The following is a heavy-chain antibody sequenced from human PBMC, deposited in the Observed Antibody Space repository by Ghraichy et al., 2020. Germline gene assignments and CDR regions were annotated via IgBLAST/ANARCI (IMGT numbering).Heavy chain of an antibody. J-gene: IGHJ4*02. CDR2: IRSQSYGGTTEYGGTT. V-gene: IGHV3-49*04. CDR1: GFIFGDYS. D-gene: IGHD3-22*01. Sequence: GGSLRLSCTTSGFIFGDYSMSWVRQAPGKGLEWVGFIRSQSYGGTTEYGGTTEYAASVKGRFTISRDDSKSTAYLQMNSLKSEDTAVYYCARWYHRGGYYRDHWGQGTLVTVSS. CDR3: ARWYHRGGYYRDH.